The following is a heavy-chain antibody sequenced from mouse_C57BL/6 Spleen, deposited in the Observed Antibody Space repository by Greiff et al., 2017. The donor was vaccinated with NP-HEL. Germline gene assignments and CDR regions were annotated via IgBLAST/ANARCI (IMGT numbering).Heavy chain of an antibody. V-gene: IGHV1-55*01. CDR2: IYPGSGST. Sequence: VQLQQPGAELVKPGASVKMSCKASGYTFTSYWITWVKQRPGQGLEWIGDIYPGSGSTNYNEKFKSKATLTVDTSSSTAYMQLSSLTSEDSAVYYCARGGEVGQGVHDYWGQGTTLTVSS. D-gene: IGHD3-3*01. J-gene: IGHJ2*01. CDR3: ARGGEVGQGVHDY. CDR1: GYTFTSYW.